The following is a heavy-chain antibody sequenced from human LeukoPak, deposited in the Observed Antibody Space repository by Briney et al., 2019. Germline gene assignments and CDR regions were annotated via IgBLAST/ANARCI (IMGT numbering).Heavy chain of an antibody. Sequence: PSETLSLTCTVSGGSISSGDYYWTWIRQPPGKGLEWIGYIYFSGSPYYNPSLKSRVTISVDSSKNQFSLKLTSVTAADTAVYYCAREDIVLTIYDYWATEPWSPSPQ. CDR1: GGSISSGDYY. V-gene: IGHV4-30-4*01. J-gene: IGHJ4*01. D-gene: IGHD5-12*01. CDR2: IYFSGSP. CDR3: AREDIVLTIYDY.